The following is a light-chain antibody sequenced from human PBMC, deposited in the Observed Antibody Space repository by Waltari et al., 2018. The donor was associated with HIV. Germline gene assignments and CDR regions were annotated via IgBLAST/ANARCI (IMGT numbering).Light chain of an antibody. CDR3: GLYMGSGIWV. CDR1: SGSVSTSYY. J-gene: IGLJ3*02. V-gene: IGLV8-61*01. CDR2: STN. Sequence: QTVVTQEPSFSVSPGGTVTLTCGLNSGSVSTSYYPSWYQQTPGQAPRTLIYSTNIRSSGVPDRFSGSILGNKAALTITGAQADDESVYYCGLYMGSGIWVFGGGTRLTVL.